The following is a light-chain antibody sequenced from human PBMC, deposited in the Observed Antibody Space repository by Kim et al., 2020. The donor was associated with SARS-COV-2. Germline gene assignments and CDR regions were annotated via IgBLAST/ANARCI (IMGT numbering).Light chain of an antibody. CDR3: QSSDTSSWV. J-gene: IGLJ3*02. CDR1: SGSIASNY. Sequence: NFMLTQPHSVSESPGKTVTISCTRSSGSIASNYVQWYQQRPGSAPTTVIYEDNQRPSGVPDRFSGSIDSSSNSASLTISALKTEDEADYYCQSSDTSSWVFGGGTQLTVL. V-gene: IGLV6-57*03. CDR2: EDN.